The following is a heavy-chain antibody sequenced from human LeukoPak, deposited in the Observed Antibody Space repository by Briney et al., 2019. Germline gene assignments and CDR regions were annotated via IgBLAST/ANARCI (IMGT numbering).Heavy chain of an antibody. D-gene: IGHD1-26*01. J-gene: IGHJ4*02. V-gene: IGHV3-43*02. CDR1: GFTFDDYA. CDR3: AKATSGSLPYYFDY. CDR2: ISGNGGST. Sequence: GGSLRLSCAASGFTFDDYAMNWVRQAPGKGLEWVSLISGNGGSTYYADSVKGRFTISRDNSKNSLYLQMNSLRTEDTALYYGAKATSGSLPYYFDYWGQGTLVTVST.